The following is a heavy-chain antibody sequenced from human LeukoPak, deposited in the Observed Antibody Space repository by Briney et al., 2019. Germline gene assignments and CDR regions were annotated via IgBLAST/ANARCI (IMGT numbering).Heavy chain of an antibody. CDR3: AKGSAVADINFDY. J-gene: IGHJ4*02. D-gene: IGHD6-19*01. CDR1: GFTFSSYV. CDR2: ISGSGSST. Sequence: GGSLRLSCAASGFTFSSYVMSWVCQAPGKGLEWVSAISGSGSSTYYADSVQGRFTISRDNSKNTLYLQMNSLRAEDTAVYYCAKGSAVADINFDYWGQGTLVTVSS. V-gene: IGHV3-23*01.